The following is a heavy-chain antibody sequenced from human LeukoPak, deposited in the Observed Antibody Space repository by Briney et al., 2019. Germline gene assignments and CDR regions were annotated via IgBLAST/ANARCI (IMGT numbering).Heavy chain of an antibody. CDR3: AREGTIFGVIYDAFGI. D-gene: IGHD3-3*01. Sequence: GGSLRLSCAASGFTFSSYWMHWVRQAPGKGLVWVSRINSDGSSTSYADSVKGRFTISRDNAKNTLYLQMNSLRAEDTAVYYCAREGTIFGVIYDAFGIWGQGTMVTVSS. V-gene: IGHV3-74*01. J-gene: IGHJ3*02. CDR1: GFTFSSYW. CDR2: INSDGSST.